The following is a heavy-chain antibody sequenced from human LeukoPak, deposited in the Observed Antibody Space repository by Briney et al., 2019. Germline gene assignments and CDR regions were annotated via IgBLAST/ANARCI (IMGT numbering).Heavy chain of an antibody. D-gene: IGHD4-17*01. CDR1: GFTFSSYS. CDR3: ARDLRVGYDYGDYDDS. V-gene: IGHV3-21*01. Sequence: GGSLRLSCAASGFTFSSYSTNWVRQAPGKGLEWVSSISSSSSYIYYADSVKGRFTISRDNAKNSLYLQMNSLRAEDTAVYYCARDLRVGYDYGDYDDSWGQGTMVTVSS. CDR2: ISSSSSYI. J-gene: IGHJ3*01.